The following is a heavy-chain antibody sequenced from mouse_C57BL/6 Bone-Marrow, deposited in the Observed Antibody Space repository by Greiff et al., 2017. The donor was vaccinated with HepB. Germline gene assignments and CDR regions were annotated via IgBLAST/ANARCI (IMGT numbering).Heavy chain of an antibody. CDR3: ARRVPRGAMDY. V-gene: IGHV1-81*01. CDR1: GYTFTSYG. J-gene: IGHJ4*01. Sequence: QVQLQQSGAELARPGASVKLSCKASGYTFTSYGISWVKQRTGQGLEWIGEIYPRSGNTYYNEKFKGKATLTADKSSSTAYMELRSLRSEDSAVDFCARRVPRGAMDYWGQGTSVTVSS. CDR2: IYPRSGNT. D-gene: IGHD2-14*01.